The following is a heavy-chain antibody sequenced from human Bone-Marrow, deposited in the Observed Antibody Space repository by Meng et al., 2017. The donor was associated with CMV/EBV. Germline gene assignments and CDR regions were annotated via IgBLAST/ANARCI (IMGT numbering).Heavy chain of an antibody. J-gene: IGHJ4*02. Sequence: EVQLVESXXXXVXXGGPLRLACGVSGFTVRNYWMHGVRQRSGKGLEWVSRINNKYGRSTNYADSVRGRFTISRDNAKNTLYLQMDSLRVEDTAVYYCARGVAESLGWEMGYWGQGTLVTVSS. CDR1: GFTVRNYW. D-gene: IGHD1-26*01. CDR2: INNKYGRST. V-gene: IGHV3-74*01. CDR3: ARGVAESLGWEMGY.